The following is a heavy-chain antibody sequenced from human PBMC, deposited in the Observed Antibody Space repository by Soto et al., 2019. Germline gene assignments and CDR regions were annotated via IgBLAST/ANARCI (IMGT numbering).Heavy chain of an antibody. CDR3: AREVAAAGYYYYGMDV. CDR2: IKQDGSEK. Sequence: EVQLVESGGGLVQPGGSLRLSCAASGFTFSSYWMSWVRQAPGKGLEWVANIKQDGSEKYYVDSLKGRFTISRDNAKNSLYLQMNSLRAEDTAVYYCAREVAAAGYYYYGMDVWGQGTTVTVSS. J-gene: IGHJ6*02. CDR1: GFTFSSYW. V-gene: IGHV3-7*01. D-gene: IGHD6-13*01.